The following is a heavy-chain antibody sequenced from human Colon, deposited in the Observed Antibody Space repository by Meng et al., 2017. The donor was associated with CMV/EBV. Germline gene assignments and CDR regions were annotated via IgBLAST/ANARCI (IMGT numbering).Heavy chain of an antibody. J-gene: IGHJ4*02. V-gene: IGHV4-4*07. CDR1: VGSLSNYS. Sequence: VPPQESGPGLLDPSDALAPTISVSVGSLSNYSWNWIRQPAGKGLQWIGRIYATGTTNYNPSVKSRVTMSVDTSNNQFSLKLTSVTAADTAVYYCAREAAGRPLYYFDYWGPGILVTVSS. D-gene: IGHD6-6*01. CDR2: IYATGTT. CDR3: AREAAGRPLYYFDY.